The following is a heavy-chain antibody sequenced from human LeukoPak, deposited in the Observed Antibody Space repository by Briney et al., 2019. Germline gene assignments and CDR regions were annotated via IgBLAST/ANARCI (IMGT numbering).Heavy chain of an antibody. CDR2: INNDNGNT. Sequence: ASVKVSCKASGYTFATYGVTWVRQAPGQGLEWMGWINNDNGNTDYAQKAQGRVSLTTDTSTSTAYMELRSLRSDDTAVYYCARDRGGTYWLDFWGQGTLVTVSS. CDR3: ARDRGGTYWLDF. D-gene: IGHD2-15*01. CDR1: GYTFATYG. J-gene: IGHJ5*01. V-gene: IGHV1-18*01.